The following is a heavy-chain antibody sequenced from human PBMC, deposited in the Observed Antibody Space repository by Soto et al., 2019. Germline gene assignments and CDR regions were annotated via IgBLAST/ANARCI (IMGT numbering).Heavy chain of an antibody. J-gene: IGHJ2*01. Sequence: QVQLQESGPGLVKPSQTLSLTCTVSGGSISSGDYFWSWIRQPPGKGLEWIGYIYYSGSTYYNPSLKSRVTISVDTSKNQFSLKLSSVTAADTAVYYCARSGSYYFRYFDLWGRGTLVTVSS. CDR2: IYYSGST. CDR3: ARSGSYYFRYFDL. D-gene: IGHD1-26*01. V-gene: IGHV4-30-4*01. CDR1: GGSISSGDYF.